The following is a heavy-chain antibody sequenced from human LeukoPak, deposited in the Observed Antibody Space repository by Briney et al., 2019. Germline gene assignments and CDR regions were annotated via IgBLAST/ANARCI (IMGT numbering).Heavy chain of an antibody. CDR1: GFTFSSYA. CDR2: ISYDGSNK. CDR3: AREIVVVPAAIDY. J-gene: IGHJ4*02. D-gene: IGHD2-2*01. Sequence: GGSLRLSCAASGFTFSSYAMHWVRQAPGKGLEWVAVISYDGSNKYYADSVKGRFTISRDNSKNTLYLQMNSLRAEDTAVYYCAREIVVVPAAIDYWGQGTLVTVSS. V-gene: IGHV3-30-3*01.